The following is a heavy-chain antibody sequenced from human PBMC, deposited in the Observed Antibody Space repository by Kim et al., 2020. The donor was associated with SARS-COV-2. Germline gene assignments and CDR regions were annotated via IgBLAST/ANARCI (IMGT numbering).Heavy chain of an antibody. CDR1: GFTLGSYS. J-gene: IGHJ6*02. CDR3: AREHHNILHYDYRALDV. Sequence: GGSLRLSCGASGFTLGSYSMNWVRQAPGKGLEWVAYISSSSSAKYYADSVKGRFTISRDNAKNSLYLLMNSLRDEDTALYFCAREHHNILHYDYRALDVWGQGTTVIVSS. D-gene: IGHD3-9*01. V-gene: IGHV3-48*02. CDR2: ISSSSSAK.